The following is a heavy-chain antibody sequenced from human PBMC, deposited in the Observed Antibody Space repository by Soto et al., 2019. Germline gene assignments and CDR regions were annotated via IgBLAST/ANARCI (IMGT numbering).Heavy chain of an antibody. D-gene: IGHD5-12*01. Sequence: QVQLVQSGAELRKPGASVKVSCKASGYTFSSYYVHWVRQAPGQGLEWRGLINPSGVKTTYSQKFQGRVTMTSDTATTPVYMELSGLRSEDTAVYCCARAGTGHNSGWTSELGYWGQGTLVTVSS. CDR2: INPSGVKT. CDR1: GYTFSSYY. J-gene: IGHJ4*02. CDR3: ARAGTGHNSGWTSELGY. V-gene: IGHV1-46*01.